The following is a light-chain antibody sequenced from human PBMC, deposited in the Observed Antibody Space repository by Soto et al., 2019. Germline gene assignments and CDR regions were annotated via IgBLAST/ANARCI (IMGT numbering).Light chain of an antibody. CDR1: QSIIRF. Sequence: DIQMTQSPSSLSASVGDRVTITCRASQSIIRFLNWYQQKPGKAPKLLIYSASSMQSGVPSRFSGSGSGTDFTLTISSLQPEDFATYYCQQSYSTLGLTFGGGTKVEIK. CDR2: SAS. J-gene: IGKJ4*01. CDR3: QQSYSTLGLT. V-gene: IGKV1-39*01.